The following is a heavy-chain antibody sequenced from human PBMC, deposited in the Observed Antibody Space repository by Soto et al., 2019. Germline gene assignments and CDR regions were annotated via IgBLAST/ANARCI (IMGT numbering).Heavy chain of an antibody. Sequence: ASVKGSCKASGYTFINFCISWVRQAPGQGLQWMGCISIYNGNTKYAQKVHGSVTMTTDTSTNTAYMELRGLRSDDTAVYYCARRLSENSYAFDFWGQGTMCTVAS. CDR2: ISIYNGNT. CDR1: GYTFINFC. V-gene: IGHV1-18*04. J-gene: IGHJ3*01. CDR3: ARRLSENSYAFDF. D-gene: IGHD1-26*01.